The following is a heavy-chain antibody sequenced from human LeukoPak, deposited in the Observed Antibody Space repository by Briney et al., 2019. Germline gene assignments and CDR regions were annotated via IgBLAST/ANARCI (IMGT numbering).Heavy chain of an antibody. D-gene: IGHD5-12*01. CDR3: ARDRSGYSEYYFDY. CDR2: IYPSGST. CDR1: GGSISNYC. V-gene: IGHV4-4*07. Sequence: PSETLSLTCTVSGGSISNYCWTWLRQPAGKGLEWLGRIYPSGSTYYNPSLKSRVTISIDKSKNQFSVSLTSVTAADTAVYYCARDRSGYSEYYFDYWGQGSLVTVSS. J-gene: IGHJ4*02.